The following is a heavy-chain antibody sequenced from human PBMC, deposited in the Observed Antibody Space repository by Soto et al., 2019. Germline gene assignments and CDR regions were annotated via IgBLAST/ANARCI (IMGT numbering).Heavy chain of an antibody. V-gene: IGHV5-51*01. CDR2: IYPGDSDT. Sequence: PGESLKISCKGSGYSFTSYWIGWVRQMPGKGLEWMGIIYPGDSDTRYSPSFQGQVTISADKSISTAYLQWSSLKASDTAMYYCARRYCSGGSCDDWFDPWGQGTLVTVSS. CDR3: ARRYCSGGSCDDWFDP. CDR1: GYSFTSYW. D-gene: IGHD2-15*01. J-gene: IGHJ5*02.